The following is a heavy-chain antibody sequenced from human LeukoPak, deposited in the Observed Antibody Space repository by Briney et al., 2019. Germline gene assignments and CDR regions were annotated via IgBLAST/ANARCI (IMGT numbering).Heavy chain of an antibody. CDR1: GGTFSSYA. V-gene: IGHV1-69*13. CDR3: ARGPTLTGGFDY. CDR2: IIPIIGTA. Sequence: RASVKVSCKASGGTFSSYAISWVRQAPGQGLEWMGGIIPIIGTANYAQKFQGRVTITADESTSTAYMELSSLRSEDTAVYYCARGPTLTGGFDYWGQGTLVTVSS. J-gene: IGHJ4*02. D-gene: IGHD7-27*01.